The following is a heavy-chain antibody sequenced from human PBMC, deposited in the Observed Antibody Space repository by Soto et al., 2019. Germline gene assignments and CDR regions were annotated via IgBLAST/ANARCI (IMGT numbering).Heavy chain of an antibody. J-gene: IGHJ3*01. CDR1: GFTFSRYE. D-gene: IGHD3-10*01. V-gene: IGHV3-48*03. CDR3: ATRSGGGGAFDF. Sequence: SLRLSCAASGFTFSRYEMNWVRQAPGKGLEWIAYIHSSATTIYYADSVKGRFTISRDNAKNSLCLQLNSLSAEDTAVYYCATRSGGGGAFDFWGQGTMVTVSS. CDR2: IHSSATTI.